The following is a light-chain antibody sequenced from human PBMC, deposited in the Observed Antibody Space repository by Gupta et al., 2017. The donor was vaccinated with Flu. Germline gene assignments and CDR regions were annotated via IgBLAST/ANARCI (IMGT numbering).Light chain of an antibody. J-gene: IGKJ1*01. V-gene: IGKV3-20*01. CDR1: QSVDSKY. CDR3: QQYDSSRKT. CDR2: GAS. Sequence: ERATLSCRASQSVDSKYLVWYQQKRGQAPRLLIYGASSRATGVPDRFSGSGSGTDFILTISRLEPEDFAVYYCQQYDSSRKTFGQGTKVEIK.